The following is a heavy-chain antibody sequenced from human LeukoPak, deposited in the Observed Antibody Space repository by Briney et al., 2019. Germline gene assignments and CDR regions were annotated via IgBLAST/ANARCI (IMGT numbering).Heavy chain of an antibody. J-gene: IGHJ5*02. D-gene: IGHD3-3*01. CDR1: GDSISSDYY. Sequence: PSETLSLTCTVSGDSISSDYYRSWFRQHPGKGLEWIAYIHYGGTTYYNPSLESRVSISVDTSKNQFSLSLTSVTAADTAVYYCARGTRHNYDFCPFDPWGQGTLVTVSS. CDR3: ARGTRHNYDFCPFDP. CDR2: IHYGGTT. V-gene: IGHV4-31*03.